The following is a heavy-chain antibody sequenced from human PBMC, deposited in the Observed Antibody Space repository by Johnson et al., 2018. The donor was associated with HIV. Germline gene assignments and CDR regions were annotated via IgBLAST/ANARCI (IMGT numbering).Heavy chain of an antibody. CDR3: ARESPGGDALDL. V-gene: IGHV3-30*02. CDR1: GFTFSSYG. Sequence: QVQLVESGGGVVQPGGSLRLSCAASGFTFSSYGMHWVRQAPGKGLEWVAFIRYDGSNKYYADSVKGRFTISRDNSKNTLYLQMNNLRDEDTAVHYCARESPGGDALDLWGQGTMVTVSS. D-gene: IGHD1-14*01. CDR2: IRYDGSNK. J-gene: IGHJ3*01.